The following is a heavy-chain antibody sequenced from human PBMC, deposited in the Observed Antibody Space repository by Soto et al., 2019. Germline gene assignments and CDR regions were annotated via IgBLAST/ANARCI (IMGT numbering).Heavy chain of an antibody. CDR3: AREIVTAGGNNYFDP. D-gene: IGHD2-21*02. Sequence: SETLSLTCGVSGGTVASSHWWSWVRQSPGGGLEWIGNVYHTGDTNFNPSLQSRVTISVDKSNNQFSLRLNSLTAADTAVYFCAREIVTAGGNNYFDPWGPGTVVTVSS. V-gene: IGHV4-4*02. CDR1: GGTVASSHW. CDR2: VYHTGDT. J-gene: IGHJ5*02.